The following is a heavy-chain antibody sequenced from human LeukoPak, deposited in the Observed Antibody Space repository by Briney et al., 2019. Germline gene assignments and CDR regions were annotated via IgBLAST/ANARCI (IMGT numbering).Heavy chain of an antibody. CDR3: ARVSGSTSSDFDY. V-gene: IGHV4-39*07. D-gene: IGHD2-2*01. CDR1: GGSIRSYY. CDR2: IYYSGSA. J-gene: IGHJ4*02. Sequence: PSETLSLTCTVSGGSIRSYYWSWIRQPPGKGLEWIGSIYYSGSAYYNPSLKSRVTISVDTSKNQFSLKLSSVTAADTAVYYCARVSGSTSSDFDYWGQGTLVTVSS.